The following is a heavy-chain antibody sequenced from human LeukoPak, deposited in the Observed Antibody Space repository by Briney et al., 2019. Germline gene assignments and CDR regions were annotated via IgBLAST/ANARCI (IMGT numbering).Heavy chain of an antibody. CDR2: ISYDGSNE. Sequence: QPGRSLRLSCAASGFTFSSYDMHWVRQAPGKGLEWVALISYDGSNEYCADSVKGRFTISRDNSKNTVYLQMNSLTTEDTAVYYCARESRRVGEGDFDYWGQGTLVTVSS. J-gene: IGHJ4*02. CDR3: ARESRRVGEGDFDY. D-gene: IGHD1-26*01. CDR1: GFTFSSYD. V-gene: IGHV3-30*03.